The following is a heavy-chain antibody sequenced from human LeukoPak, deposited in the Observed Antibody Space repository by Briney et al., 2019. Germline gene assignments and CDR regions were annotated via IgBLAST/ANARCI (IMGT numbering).Heavy chain of an antibody. J-gene: IGHJ4*02. CDR1: GGSSSNYF. D-gene: IGHD1-14*01. V-gene: IGHV4-4*07. Sequence: PSETLSLTCTVSGGSSSNYFCTWLRQSAGAGLECIWRIHTSGTTYYNPPLKSRVSMSVDTSKNEFSLRLNSVTAADTAVYYCARDPAGHGRYFDYWGQGALVTVSS. CDR3: ARDPAGHGRYFDY. CDR2: IHTSGTT.